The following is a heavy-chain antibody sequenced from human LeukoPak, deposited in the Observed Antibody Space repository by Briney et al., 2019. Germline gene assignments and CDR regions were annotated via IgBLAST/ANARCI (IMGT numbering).Heavy chain of an antibody. CDR3: ARGDIPSYYGVDV. V-gene: IGHV3-48*03. Sequence: PGGSLRLSCSASGFTFSSYEMNWVRQAPGKGLEWVSYITSSGYITDYADSVKGRFTISRDDAKKSVYLQMNSLRAEDTAVYYCARGDIPSYYGVDVWGQGTSVTVSS. J-gene: IGHJ6*02. D-gene: IGHD2-2*02. CDR1: GFTFSSYE. CDR2: ITSSGYIT.